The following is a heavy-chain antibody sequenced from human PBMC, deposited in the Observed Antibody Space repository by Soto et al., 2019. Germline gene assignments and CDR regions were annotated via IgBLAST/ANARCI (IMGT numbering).Heavy chain of an antibody. CDR3: STPLDY. J-gene: IGHJ4*02. CDR2: INQDGSEK. Sequence: PGGSLRLSCAASGFTFSSYWMDWVRQAPGKGLEWVANINQDGSEKHYIDSVKGRFTISRDNAKNSLYLQMSSLTAEDSALYYCSTPLDYWGQGIGVTVSS. CDR1: GFTFSSYW. V-gene: IGHV3-7*01.